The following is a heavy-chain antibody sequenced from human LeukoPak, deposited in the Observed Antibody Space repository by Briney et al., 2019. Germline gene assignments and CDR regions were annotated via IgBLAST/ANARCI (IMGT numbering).Heavy chain of an antibody. V-gene: IGHV3-48*01. Sequence: PGGSLRLSCAASGFTFSSYSMNWVRQAPGKGLEWVSYISSDSSTIYYADSVKGRFTISRDNSKNTLYLQMNSLRAEDTAVYYCAKDGVDSGSYYTHLDYWGQGTLVTVSS. J-gene: IGHJ4*02. CDR1: GFTFSSYS. CDR2: ISSDSSTI. CDR3: AKDGVDSGSYYTHLDY. D-gene: IGHD1-26*01.